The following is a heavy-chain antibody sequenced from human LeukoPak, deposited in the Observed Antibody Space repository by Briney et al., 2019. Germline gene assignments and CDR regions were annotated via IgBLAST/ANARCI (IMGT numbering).Heavy chain of an antibody. Sequence: GGSLRLSCAASRFSFSNYWMHWVRQAPGKGLVWVSRVKSDGSNPSYADSVKGRFTISRDNAEDMLYLQMNTLGAEDTAVYYCARDIVSGSGSLDYWGQGTLVTVSS. V-gene: IGHV3-74*01. CDR3: ARDIVSGSGSLDY. J-gene: IGHJ4*02. CDR2: VKSDGSNP. CDR1: RFSFSNYW. D-gene: IGHD3-10*01.